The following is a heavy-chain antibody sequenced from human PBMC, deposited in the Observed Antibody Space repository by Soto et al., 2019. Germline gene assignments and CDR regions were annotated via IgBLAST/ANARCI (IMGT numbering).Heavy chain of an antibody. J-gene: IGHJ4*02. Sequence: QLQLQESGPGLVKPSETLSLTCTVSGGSISTSSYYWGWIRQPPGKGLEWIGSIYYSGSTYYNPSLNIRVTISVDTSKNQFSLKLSSVTAADTAVYYCARDYDSSGDYWGQGTLVTVSS. CDR3: ARDYDSSGDY. D-gene: IGHD3-22*01. CDR1: GGSISTSSYY. V-gene: IGHV4-39*01. CDR2: IYYSGST.